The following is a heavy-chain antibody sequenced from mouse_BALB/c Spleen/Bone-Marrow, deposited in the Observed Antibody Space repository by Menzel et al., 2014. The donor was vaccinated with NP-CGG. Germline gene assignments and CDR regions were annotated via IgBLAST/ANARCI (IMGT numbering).Heavy chain of an antibody. D-gene: IGHD2-4*01. Sequence: DVHLVESGGDLVQPGGSLRLSCATSGFTFSDFYMEWVRQTPGKRLGWIATSSNKANDYTTEYSVSVKGRFIVSRYTSQSILYFQMNALSAEDTAVYGCARDALDYDREETLDYWGQGTSVTVSS. CDR1: GFTFSDFY. CDR2: SSNKANDYTT. CDR3: ARDALDYDREETLDY. V-gene: IGHV7-1*02. J-gene: IGHJ4*01.